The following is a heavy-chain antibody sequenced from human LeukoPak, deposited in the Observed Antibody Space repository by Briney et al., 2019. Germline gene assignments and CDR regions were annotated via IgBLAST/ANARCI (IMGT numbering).Heavy chain of an antibody. J-gene: IGHJ4*02. D-gene: IGHD1-1*01. CDR3: ARGNWKYYFDY. CDR1: GGSISSSSYY. Sequence: SETLSLTCTVSGGSISSSSYYLGWIRQPPGKGLEWIGSIYYSGSTYYNPSLKSRVTISVDTSKNQFSLKLSSVTAADTAVYYCARGNWKYYFDYWGQGTLVTVSS. CDR2: IYYSGST. V-gene: IGHV4-39*07.